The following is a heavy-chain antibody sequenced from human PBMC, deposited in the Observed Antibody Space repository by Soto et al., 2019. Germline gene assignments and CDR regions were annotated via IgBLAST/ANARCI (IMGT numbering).Heavy chain of an antibody. J-gene: IGHJ5*02. CDR1: GGSISSGGYY. V-gene: IGHV4-31*03. CDR3: ARTSYDSSGTAADP. CDR2: IYYSGST. Sequence: QVQLQESGPGLVKPSQTLSLTCTVSGGSISSGGYYWSWIRQHPGKGLEWIGYIYYSGSTYYNPSLKSRVTISVDPSKNKFSLKLSSVTAADTAVDYCARTSYDSSGTAADPWGQGTLVTVSS. D-gene: IGHD3-22*01.